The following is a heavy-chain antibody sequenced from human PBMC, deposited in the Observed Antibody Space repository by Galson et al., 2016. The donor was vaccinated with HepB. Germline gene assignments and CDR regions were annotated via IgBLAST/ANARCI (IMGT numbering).Heavy chain of an antibody. CDR2: ISGSGIST. V-gene: IGHV3-23*01. D-gene: IGHD2-8*02. CDR3: AKWAESTVLDDYYYYGMDV. J-gene: IGHJ6*02. CDR1: GFTFSNYA. Sequence: SLRLSCAASGFTFSNYAMSWVRQAPGKGLEWVSGISGSGISTYYADSVKGRFTISRDNSKNTLFLQMNSLRAEDTAVYYCAKWAESTVLDDYYYYGMDVWGQGTTVTVSS.